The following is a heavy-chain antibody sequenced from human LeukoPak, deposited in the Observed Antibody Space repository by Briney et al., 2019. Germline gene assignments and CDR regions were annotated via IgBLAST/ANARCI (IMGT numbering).Heavy chain of an antibody. Sequence: SETLSLTCAVYGGSFSGYYWSWIRQPPGKGLEWIGEINHSGSTNYNPSLKSRVTISVDTSKNQFSLKLSSVTAADTAVYYCARGQTSNPRGGFAYWGQGTLVTVSS. D-gene: IGHD3-10*01. V-gene: IGHV4-34*01. J-gene: IGHJ4*02. CDR3: ARGQTSNPRGGFAY. CDR1: GGSFSGYY. CDR2: INHSGST.